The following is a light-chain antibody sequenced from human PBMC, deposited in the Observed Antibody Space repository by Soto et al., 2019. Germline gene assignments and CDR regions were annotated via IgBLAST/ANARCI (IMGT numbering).Light chain of an antibody. CDR2: VAS. CDR1: QSVSSN. CDR3: QQYNNWPPAT. J-gene: IGKJ1*01. Sequence: ELVMTQSPATLSVSPGERATLSCRASQSVSSNLAWYQQKPGQAPRLLIYVASTRATGIPARFSGSGSGTAFILTLSSLQSEDFAVYYCQQYNNWPPATFGQGTKLEI. V-gene: IGKV3-15*01.